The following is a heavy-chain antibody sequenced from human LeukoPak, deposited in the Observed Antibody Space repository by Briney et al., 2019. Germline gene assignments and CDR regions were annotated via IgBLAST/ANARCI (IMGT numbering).Heavy chain of an antibody. J-gene: IGHJ4*02. CDR3: ARDHCGGDSCLGY. D-gene: IGHD2-21*01. V-gene: IGHV1-2*06. CDR1: GYTFTDYF. Sequence: ASVKVSCKTSGYTFTDYFMHWVQQAPGQGLEWLGRIDPNSGGTNYPQKFQGTVTMTRDTSISTVYMELSRLRSDDTAMYYCARDHCGGDSCLGYWGQGTLVTVSS. CDR2: IDPNSGGT.